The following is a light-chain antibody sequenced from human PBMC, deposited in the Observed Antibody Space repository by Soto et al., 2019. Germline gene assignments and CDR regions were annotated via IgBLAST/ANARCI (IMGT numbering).Light chain of an antibody. J-gene: IGKJ5*01. CDR3: QQRNNWPPSIT. V-gene: IGKV3-11*01. CDR2: DAS. Sequence: EIVLTQSPATLSLSPGERATLSCRASQSVGGHLAWYQQKPGQAPRLLIYDASDRATGIPARFSGSGSETDFTLSISSPEPDDLAVYYCQQRNNWPPSITFGQGTRLEIK. CDR1: QSVGGH.